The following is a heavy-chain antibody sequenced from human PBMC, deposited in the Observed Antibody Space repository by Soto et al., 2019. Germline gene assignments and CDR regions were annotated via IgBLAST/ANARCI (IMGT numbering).Heavy chain of an antibody. CDR2: IYYSGST. Sequence: QVQLQESGPGLVKPSQTLSLTCTVSGGSISSGGYYWSWIRQHPGKGLEWIGYIYYSGSTYYNPSLRSRVTIAVGTSTNQFSRKLSSVTAADTAVYYCARVPATRWGMDVWGQGTTVTVSS. D-gene: IGHD2-2*01. CDR3: ARVPATRWGMDV. V-gene: IGHV4-31*03. CDR1: GGSISSGGYY. J-gene: IGHJ6*02.